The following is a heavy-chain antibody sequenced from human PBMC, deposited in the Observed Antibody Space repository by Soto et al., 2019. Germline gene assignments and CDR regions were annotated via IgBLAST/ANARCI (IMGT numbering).Heavy chain of an antibody. CDR1: GFTFSSYA. J-gene: IGHJ4*02. CDR3: AKSGVYDYIWGSYRFDY. CDR2: ISGSGGST. D-gene: IGHD3-16*02. V-gene: IGHV3-23*01. Sequence: GGSLRLSCAASGFTFSSYAMSWVRQAPGKGLEWVSAISGSGGSTYYADSGKGRFTISRDNSKNTLYLQMNSLRAEDTAVYYCAKSGVYDYIWGSYRFDYWGQGTLVTVSS.